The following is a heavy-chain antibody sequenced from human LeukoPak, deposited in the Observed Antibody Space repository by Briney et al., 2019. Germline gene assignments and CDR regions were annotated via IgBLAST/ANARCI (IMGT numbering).Heavy chain of an antibody. D-gene: IGHD5-24*01. CDR1: GYSISSGYY. Sequence: SETLSLTCTVSGYSISSGYYWGWIRQPPGKGLEWTGSIDHSGSTYYNPSLKSRITISVDTSKNQFSLKLSSVTAADTAVYYCARSKDIRMGSKRGIEMDYWGQGTLVTVSS. CDR3: ARSKDIRMGSKRGIEMDY. V-gene: IGHV4-38-2*02. CDR2: IDHSGST. J-gene: IGHJ4*02.